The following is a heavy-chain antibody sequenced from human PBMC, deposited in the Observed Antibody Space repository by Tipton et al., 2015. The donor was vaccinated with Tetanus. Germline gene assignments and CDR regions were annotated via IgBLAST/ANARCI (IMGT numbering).Heavy chain of an antibody. CDR3: TTAGVWGYYSGLDV. Sequence: SLRLSCAASGFTFSNAWMNWVRQAPGKGLEWVGRINSKTDGGTTDYAAPVKGRFSISRDDSKNTLSPQMNSLKTEDTAVYYCTTAGVWGYYSGLDVWGQGTTVTVSS. D-gene: IGHD3-10*01. CDR2: INSKTDGGTT. J-gene: IGHJ6*02. V-gene: IGHV3-15*07. CDR1: GFTFSNAW.